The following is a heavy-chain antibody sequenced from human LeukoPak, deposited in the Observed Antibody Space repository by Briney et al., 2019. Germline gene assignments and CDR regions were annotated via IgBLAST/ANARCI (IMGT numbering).Heavy chain of an antibody. Sequence: PGGSLRLSCAASGFTFSSYAMSWVRQAPGKGLEWVSAISGSGGSTYYADSVKGRFTISRDNSKNTLYLQMNSLRAEDTAVYYCAKKRDGYSSSWSRTKFDYWGQGTLVTVSS. CDR2: ISGSGGST. CDR1: GFTFSSYA. CDR3: AKKRDGYSSSWSRTKFDY. V-gene: IGHV3-23*01. J-gene: IGHJ4*02. D-gene: IGHD6-13*01.